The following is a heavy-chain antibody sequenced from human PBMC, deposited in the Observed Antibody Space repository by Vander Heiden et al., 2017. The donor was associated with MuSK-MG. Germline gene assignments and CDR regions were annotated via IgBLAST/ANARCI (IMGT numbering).Heavy chain of an antibody. CDR1: GGTVSSYA. CDR3: AREGPCYISGWYVADY. V-gene: IGHV1-69*04. D-gene: IGHD6-19*01. J-gene: IGHJ4*02. CDR2: IIPILSIA. Sequence: VQPVQAGAEVKKPRSPMNAACSASGGTVSSYASSWVRQAAGQGLEWMGGIIPILSIATSAQKFQSRVTITADEYTSTAHMELSSLGSEETAVSYCAREGPCYISGWYVADYWGQGTLVTVSS.